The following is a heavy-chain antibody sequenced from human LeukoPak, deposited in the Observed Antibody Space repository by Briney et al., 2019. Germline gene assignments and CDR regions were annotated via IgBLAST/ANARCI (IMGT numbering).Heavy chain of an antibody. J-gene: IGHJ4*02. Sequence: SVKVSCKASGGTFSSYAISWVRQAPGQGLEWMGRIIPIFGTANYAQKFQGRVTITTDESTSTAYMELSSLRSEDTAVYYCARGYYYDISGYYTPVYYFDYWGQGTLVTVSS. CDR2: IIPIFGTA. V-gene: IGHV1-69*05. D-gene: IGHD3-22*01. CDR3: ARGYYYDISGYYTPVYYFDY. CDR1: GGTFSSYA.